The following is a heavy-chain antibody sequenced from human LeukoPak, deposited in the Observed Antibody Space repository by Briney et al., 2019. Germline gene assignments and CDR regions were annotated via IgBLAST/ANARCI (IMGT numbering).Heavy chain of an antibody. CDR2: INPNSGDT. CDR3: ARSSSSSGYFDY. D-gene: IGHD6-6*01. V-gene: IGHV1-2*02. CDR1: GYTFTGYY. Sequence: GASVKVSCKASGYTFTGYYMHWVRQAPGQGLEWMGWINPNSGDTNYAQKFQGRVTMTRDTSISTAYMELSRLRSDDTAVYYCARSSSSSGYFDYWGQGTLVTVSS. J-gene: IGHJ4*02.